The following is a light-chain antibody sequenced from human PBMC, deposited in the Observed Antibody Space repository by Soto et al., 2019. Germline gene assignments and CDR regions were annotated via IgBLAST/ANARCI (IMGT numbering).Light chain of an antibody. V-gene: IGLV1-44*01. CDR3: EAWDDSLYGAV. CDR2: SND. J-gene: IGLJ2*01. CDR1: SSNIGTNT. Sequence: QSVLTQPPAASGTPGQRVTISCSGSSSNIGTNTVNWYQQLPGTAPKLLIYSNDLRPSGVPDRFSGSKSGTSASLAISGLQSEDEADYYCEAWDDSLYGAVFGGGTKLTLL.